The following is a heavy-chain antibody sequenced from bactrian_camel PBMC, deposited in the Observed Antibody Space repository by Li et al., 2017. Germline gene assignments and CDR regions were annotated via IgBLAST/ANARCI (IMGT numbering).Heavy chain of an antibody. CDR1: GKTNVLNC. J-gene: IGHJ6*01. D-gene: IGHD6*01. CDR2: IRRNGDA. CDR3: AADLPPYGSSCPGSLGY. V-gene: IGHV3S53*01. Sequence: HVQLVESGGGLVEAGGSLNLSCAATGKTNVLNCMGWFRQAPGKEREGIAGIRRNGDAYYADSVKGRFTISYDGAKNTVYLQMSSLKPEDTAVYYCAADLPPYGSSCPGSLGYWGQGTQVTVS.